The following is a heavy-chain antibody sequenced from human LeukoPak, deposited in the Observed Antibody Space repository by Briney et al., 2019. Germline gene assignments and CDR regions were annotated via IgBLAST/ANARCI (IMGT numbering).Heavy chain of an antibody. CDR3: ARAASSLRLGYCSSTSCPTAYYYYGMDV. Sequence: SVKVSCKASGGTFSSYAISWVRQAPGQGLEWMGRIIPILGIANYAQTFQGRVTITADKSTSTAYMGLSSLRSEDTAVYYCARAASSLRLGYCSSTSCPTAYYYYGMDVWGQGTTVTVSS. V-gene: IGHV1-69*04. D-gene: IGHD2-2*01. CDR1: GGTFSSYA. J-gene: IGHJ6*02. CDR2: IIPILGIA.